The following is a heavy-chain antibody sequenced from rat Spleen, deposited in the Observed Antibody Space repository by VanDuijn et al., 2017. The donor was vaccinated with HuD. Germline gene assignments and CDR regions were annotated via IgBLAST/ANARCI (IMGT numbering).Heavy chain of an antibody. Sequence: EVQLVESGGGLVQPGRSLKLSCVASGFTFNNYWMTWIRQAPGKGLEWVASITNTGGSTYYLDSVKGRFTISRENAESTLYLQMNSLRSEDTATYYCKRKYTTDSYWYFDFWGPGTMVTVSS. CDR2: ITNTGGST. D-gene: IGHD1-6*01. V-gene: IGHV5-31*01. CDR1: GFTFNNYW. CDR3: KRKYTTDSYWYFDF. J-gene: IGHJ1*01.